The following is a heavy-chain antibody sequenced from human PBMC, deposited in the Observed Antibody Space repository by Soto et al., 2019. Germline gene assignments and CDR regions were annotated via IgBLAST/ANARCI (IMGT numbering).Heavy chain of an antibody. D-gene: IGHD4-17*01. CDR2: ISGSGTII. V-gene: IGHV3-11*01. Sequence: QVQLVESGGNLVKSGGSLRLSCAASGFTLSDYYMSWIRQAPGKGLGWVSYISGSGTIIYYADSVQGRFTISRDNVKNSLFLQMNSLRAEDTAVYYCARGNDGDYPDAFDIWGQGTMVTVSS. CDR3: ARGNDGDYPDAFDI. CDR1: GFTLSDYY. J-gene: IGHJ3*02.